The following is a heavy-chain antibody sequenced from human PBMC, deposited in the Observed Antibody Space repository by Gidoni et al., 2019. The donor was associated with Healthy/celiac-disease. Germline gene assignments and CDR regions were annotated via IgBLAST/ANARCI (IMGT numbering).Heavy chain of an antibody. CDR1: GGSISSGDYY. J-gene: IGHJ4*02. CDR3: AYLGLPGSYYISDY. D-gene: IGHD3-10*01. V-gene: IGHV4-30-4*01. Sequence: QVQLQESGPGLVKPSQTLSLTCTVSGGSISSGDYYWRWIRQPPGKGLEWIGYIYSSGSTYYNPSLKRRVTISVDTSKNQFSLKLSSVTAADTAVYYCAYLGLPGSYYISDYWGQGTLVTVSS. CDR2: IYSSGST.